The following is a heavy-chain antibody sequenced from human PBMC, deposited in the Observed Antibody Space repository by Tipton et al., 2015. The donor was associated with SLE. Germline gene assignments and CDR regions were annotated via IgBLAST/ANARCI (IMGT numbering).Heavy chain of an antibody. Sequence: TLSLTCTVSLYSIGSGFYWDWVRQAPGKGLEWIGEIHHSGSTNSNPSLKSRVTISVDKSKNQFSLKLSSVTVADTAVYYCAKDYNHDNADYNWGQGTLVIVSS. V-gene: IGHV4-38-2*02. CDR2: IHHSGST. CDR3: AKDYNHDNADYN. D-gene: IGHD4-17*01. J-gene: IGHJ4*02. CDR1: LYSIGSGFY.